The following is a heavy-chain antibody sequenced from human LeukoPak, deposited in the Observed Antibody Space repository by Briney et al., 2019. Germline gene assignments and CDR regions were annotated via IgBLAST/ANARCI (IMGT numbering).Heavy chain of an antibody. V-gene: IGHV1-2*02. J-gene: IGHJ6*03. Sequence: ASVKVSCKASGYTFTGYYMHWVRQAPGQGLEWMGWINPNSGGTNSAQKFQGRVTMTRDTSISTAYMELSSLRSEDTAVYYCARSVYDSSGYPYYYYYYMDVWGKGTTVTVSS. D-gene: IGHD3-22*01. CDR2: INPNSGGT. CDR3: ARSVYDSSGYPYYYYYYMDV. CDR1: GYTFTGYY.